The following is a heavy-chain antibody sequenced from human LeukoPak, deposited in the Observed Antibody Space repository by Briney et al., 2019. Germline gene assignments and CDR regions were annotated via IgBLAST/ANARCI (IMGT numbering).Heavy chain of an antibody. D-gene: IGHD3-22*01. V-gene: IGHV3-23*01. CDR2: ISGSGGST. CDR3: ARGDVEKWLLPYYYYYYMDV. Sequence: PGGSLRLSCAASGFIFSSYGMSWVRQAPGKGLECVSAISGSGGSTYYADSVKGRFTISRDNAKNSLYLQMNSLRAEDTAVYYCARGDVEKWLLPYYYYYYMDVWGKGTTVTVSS. CDR1: GFIFSSYG. J-gene: IGHJ6*03.